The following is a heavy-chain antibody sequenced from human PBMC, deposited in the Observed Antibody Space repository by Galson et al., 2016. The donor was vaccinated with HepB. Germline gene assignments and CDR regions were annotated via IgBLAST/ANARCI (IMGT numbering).Heavy chain of an antibody. Sequence: SLRLSCAASGFTFSTSWMSWARQAPGKGLEWVANIKPDGREKYYVDSVKGRFTISRDNAKNSLFLQMNSLRAEDTAVYYCAKDSSSALWGRGSLVTVSS. V-gene: IGHV3-7*01. D-gene: IGHD6-6*01. CDR1: GFTFSTSW. CDR2: IKPDGREK. CDR3: AKDSSSAL. J-gene: IGHJ2*01.